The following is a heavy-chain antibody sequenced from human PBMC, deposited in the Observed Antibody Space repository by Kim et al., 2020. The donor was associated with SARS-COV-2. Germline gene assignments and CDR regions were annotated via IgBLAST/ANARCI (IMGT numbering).Heavy chain of an antibody. V-gene: IGHV3-21*01. J-gene: IGHJ6*02. CDR2: IGSGGGNI. CDR3: ARVFCSSPSCHTYNQDYYGMDV. D-gene: IGHD2-2*02. CDR1: GFSFSTYS. Sequence: GGSLRLSCAASGFSFSTYSMSWVRQAPGKGLEWVSSIGSGGGNIYYADSVKGRFTISRDNAENSLSLQMDSLRAEDTSIYYCARVFCSSPSCHTYNQDYYGMDVWGQGTTVTVS.